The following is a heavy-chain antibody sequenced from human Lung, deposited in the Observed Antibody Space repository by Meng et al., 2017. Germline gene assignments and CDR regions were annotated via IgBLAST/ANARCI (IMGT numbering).Heavy chain of an antibody. J-gene: IGHJ4*01. Sequence: LVEFGGGLVNPGGSLRLSCAASGFYFGNAWMSWVRQAPGKGPEWVGRMKSNVDGGTVDYAAAVKGRFFISRDDSENTFYLQMNSLKTEDTAVYYCSGHVDYWGHGTLVTVSS. CDR3: SGHVDY. V-gene: IGHV3-15*01. CDR2: MKSNVDGGTV. CDR1: GFYFGNAW.